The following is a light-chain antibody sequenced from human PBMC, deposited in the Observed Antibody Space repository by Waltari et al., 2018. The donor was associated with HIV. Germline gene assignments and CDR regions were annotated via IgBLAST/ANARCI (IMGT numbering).Light chain of an antibody. CDR3: QQYHSVPYT. CDR1: RDLLYTDNNKNY. Sequence: DIVVTQSPDSLLVSLGERATINCRSSRDLLYTDNNKNYLAWYRRTPGQPPELLVYWASTRQSGVSDRFTGSGSGTDFALSISNLQPEDAAVYYCQQYHSVPYTFGQGTRLEI. V-gene: IGKV4-1*01. CDR2: WAS. J-gene: IGKJ2*01.